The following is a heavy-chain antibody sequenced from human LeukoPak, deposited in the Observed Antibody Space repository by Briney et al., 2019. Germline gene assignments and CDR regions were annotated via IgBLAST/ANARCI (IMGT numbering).Heavy chain of an antibody. V-gene: IGHV1-2*06. CDR3: ARGVDYYDSSGYYLDAFDI. CDR1: GYTFTGYY. Sequence: GASVKVSCKASGYTFTGYYMHWVRQAPGQGLEWMERINPNSGGTNYAQKFQGRVTMTRDTSISTAYMELSRLRSDDTAVYYCARGVDYYDSSGYYLDAFDIWGQGTMVTVSS. J-gene: IGHJ3*02. D-gene: IGHD3-22*01. CDR2: INPNSGGT.